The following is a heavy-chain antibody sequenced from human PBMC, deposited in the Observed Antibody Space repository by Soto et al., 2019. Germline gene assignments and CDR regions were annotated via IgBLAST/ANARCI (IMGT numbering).Heavy chain of an antibody. D-gene: IGHD1-26*01. J-gene: IGHJ4*02. CDR3: VGARGRLVGFDY. Sequence: QVQLQQWGAGLLKPSETLSLTCAVNSESLSGYYWSWIRQSPGKGLEWIGEIDGSGNTNYSPSLRSRVAMSVDTSKNHFSLNLTSVSAADTAAYYCVGARGRLVGFDYWGQGTLVNVSS. CDR1: SESLSGYY. V-gene: IGHV4-34*01. CDR2: IDGSGNT.